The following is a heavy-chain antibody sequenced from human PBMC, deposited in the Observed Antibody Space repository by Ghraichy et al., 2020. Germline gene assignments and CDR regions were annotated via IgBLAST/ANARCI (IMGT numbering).Heavy chain of an antibody. Sequence: NPSLTCTVSGGSISSYYWSWIRQPPGKGLEWIGYIYYSGSTTYNPSLESRVTISVDTSKNQFSLKLSSVTAAETAVYYCARARALGANYYYYYGMDVWGQGTTVTVSS. J-gene: IGHJ6*02. V-gene: IGHV4-59*01. D-gene: IGHD1-26*01. CDR3: ARARALGANYYYYYGMDV. CDR1: GGSISSYY. CDR2: IYYSGST.